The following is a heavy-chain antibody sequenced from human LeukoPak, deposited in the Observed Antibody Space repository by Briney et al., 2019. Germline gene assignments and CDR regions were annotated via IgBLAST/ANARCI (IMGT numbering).Heavy chain of an antibody. V-gene: IGHV4-59*01. CDR2: IYHGDT. J-gene: IGHJ3*02. Sequence: PETLSLTCAVSGDSISGYYWSWIRQPPGKGLEWIGYIYHGDTNYNPSLKSRVTISVDTSKNQFSLKLSSVTAADTAVYYCARYRAFDIWGQGTLVTVSS. CDR1: GDSISGYY. CDR3: ARYRAFDI.